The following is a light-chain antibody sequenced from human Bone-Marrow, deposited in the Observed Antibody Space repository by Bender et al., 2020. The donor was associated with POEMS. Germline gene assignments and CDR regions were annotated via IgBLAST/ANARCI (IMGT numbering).Light chain of an antibody. CDR3: SSYTTIGTHVV. Sequence: QSALTQPASVSGSPGQSITISCTGTTSDIGAYNFVSWYQQHPGNAPKLMIYDVTDRPSGVSNRFSGSKSGNTASLTISGLQAEDEADYFCSSYTTIGTHVVFGGGTKVTVL. CDR1: TSDIGAYNF. J-gene: IGLJ2*01. CDR2: DVT. V-gene: IGLV2-14*03.